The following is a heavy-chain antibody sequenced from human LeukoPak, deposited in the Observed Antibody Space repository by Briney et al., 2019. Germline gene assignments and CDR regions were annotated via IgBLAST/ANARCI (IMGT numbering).Heavy chain of an antibody. Sequence: GGSLRLSCAASGLTFSSHWMSWVRQAPGQGLEWVANISPDGDRENYVDSVKGRFSISRDNAKNSLFLQMNSLRAEDTAVYYCARVGYYDSSGRVAFDIWGQGTMVTVSS. J-gene: IGHJ3*02. V-gene: IGHV3-7*01. CDR1: GLTFSSHW. CDR3: ARVGYYDSSGRVAFDI. CDR2: ISPDGDRE. D-gene: IGHD3-22*01.